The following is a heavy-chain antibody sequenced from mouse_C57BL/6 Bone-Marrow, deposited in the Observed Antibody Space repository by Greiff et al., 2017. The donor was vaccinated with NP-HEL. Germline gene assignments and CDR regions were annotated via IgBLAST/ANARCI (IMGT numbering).Heavy chain of an antibody. CDR1: GYTFTSYW. J-gene: IGHJ2*01. Sequence: QQTGAELVRPGSSVKLSRKASGYTFTSYWRERVTQRPGQGPEWIGNIYPSDSETHYNQKFKDKATLTVDKSSSTAYMQLSSLTSEDAAVYYCARGLYSNYFDYWGQGTTLTVSS. CDR2: IYPSDSET. V-gene: IGHV1-61*01. D-gene: IGHD2-5*01. CDR3: ARGLYSNYFDY.